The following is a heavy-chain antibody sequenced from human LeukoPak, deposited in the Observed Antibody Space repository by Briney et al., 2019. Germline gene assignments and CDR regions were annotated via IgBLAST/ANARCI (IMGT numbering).Heavy chain of an antibody. D-gene: IGHD2-2*01. CDR3: AKDLSLGVVVPAATFDY. Sequence: GGSLRLSCAASGFTFSSYGMHWVRQAPGKGLEWVAVISYDGSNKYYADSVKGRFTISRDNSKNTPYLQMNSLRAEDTAVYYCAKDLSLGVVVPAATFDYWGQGTLVTVSS. CDR2: ISYDGSNK. V-gene: IGHV3-30*18. J-gene: IGHJ4*02. CDR1: GFTFSSYG.